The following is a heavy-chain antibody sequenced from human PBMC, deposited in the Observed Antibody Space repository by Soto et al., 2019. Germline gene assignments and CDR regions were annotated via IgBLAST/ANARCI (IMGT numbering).Heavy chain of an antibody. J-gene: IGHJ4*02. V-gene: IGHV3-7*01. Sequence: EVQLVESGGGLVQPGGSLRLSCAASGFTFSSNRMIWVRQAPGKGLEWVAKINQDGGVRYYVDSAKGRFTISRDNAKNSLYLQMNSLRAEDTAVYYCATDYQAYWGQGTLVTVSS. CDR2: INQDGGVR. CDR1: GFTFSSNR. D-gene: IGHD3-16*02. CDR3: ATDYQAY.